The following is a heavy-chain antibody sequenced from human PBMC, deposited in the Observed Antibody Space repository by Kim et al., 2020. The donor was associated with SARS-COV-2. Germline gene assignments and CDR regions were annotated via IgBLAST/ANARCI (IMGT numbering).Heavy chain of an antibody. CDR1: GFTFSSYW. D-gene: IGHD3-3*01. CDR3: ARDQYYDFWSGYSDNRRFDY. J-gene: IGHJ4*02. CDR2: INSDGSST. V-gene: IGHV3-74*01. Sequence: GGSLRLSCAASGFTFSSYWMHWVRQAPGKGLVWVSRINSDGSSTSYADSVKGRFTISRDNAKNTLYLQMNSLRAEDTAVYYCARDQYYDFWSGYSDNRRFDYWGQGTLVTVSS.